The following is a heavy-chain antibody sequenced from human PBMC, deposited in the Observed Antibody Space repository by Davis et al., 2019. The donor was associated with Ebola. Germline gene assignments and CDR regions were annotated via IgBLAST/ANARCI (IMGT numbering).Heavy chain of an antibody. CDR3: AREVVVVVAATPSGYYYYGMDV. Sequence: AASVKVSCKAPGYTFTSYYMHWVRQAPGQGLEWMGIINPSGGSTSYAQKFQGRVTMTRDTSTSTVYMELSSLRSEDTAVYYCAREVVVVVAATPSGYYYYGMDVWGKGTTVTVSS. J-gene: IGHJ6*04. V-gene: IGHV1-46*01. CDR1: GYTFTSYY. D-gene: IGHD2-15*01. CDR2: INPSGGST.